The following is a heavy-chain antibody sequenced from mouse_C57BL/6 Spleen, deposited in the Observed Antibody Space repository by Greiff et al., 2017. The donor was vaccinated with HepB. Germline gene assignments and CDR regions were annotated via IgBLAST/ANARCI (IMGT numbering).Heavy chain of an antibody. Sequence: QVQLQQSGPGLVAPSQSLSITCTVSGFSLTSYGVDWVRQSPGKGLEWLGVIWGVGSTNYNSALKSRLSISKDNSKSQVFLKMNSLQTDDTAMYYCASHYGNAWFAYWGQGTLVTVSA. CDR2: IWGVGST. J-gene: IGHJ3*01. V-gene: IGHV2-6*01. CDR3: ASHYGNAWFAY. D-gene: IGHD2-1*01. CDR1: GFSLTSYG.